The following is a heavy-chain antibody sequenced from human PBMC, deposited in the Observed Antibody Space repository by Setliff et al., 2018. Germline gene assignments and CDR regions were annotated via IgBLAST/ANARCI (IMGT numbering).Heavy chain of an antibody. CDR1: GYTFTGYY. V-gene: IGHV1-2*02. D-gene: IGHD5-12*01. CDR2: INPNSGVT. CDR3: ARDRGLEADVVSLINMGDF. Sequence: GASVKVSCKASGYTFTGYYMHWIRQAPGQGLEWVGWINPNSGVTNYAQRFQGRVTMTRDTFTNTAYMELRSLRSDDTAVYSCARDRGLEADVVSLINMGDFWGQGTLVTVSS. J-gene: IGHJ4*02.